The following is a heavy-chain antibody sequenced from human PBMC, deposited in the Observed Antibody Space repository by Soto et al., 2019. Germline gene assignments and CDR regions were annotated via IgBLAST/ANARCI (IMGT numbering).Heavy chain of an antibody. Sequence: GASVKVSCKASGYTFTGYYMHWVRRAPGQGLEWMGWINPNSGGTNYAQKFQGWVTMTRDTSISTAYMELSRLRSDDTAVYYCARDNIAAAGNWFDPWGQGTLVTVSS. D-gene: IGHD6-13*01. V-gene: IGHV1-2*04. CDR1: GYTFTGYY. CDR2: INPNSGGT. CDR3: ARDNIAAAGNWFDP. J-gene: IGHJ5*02.